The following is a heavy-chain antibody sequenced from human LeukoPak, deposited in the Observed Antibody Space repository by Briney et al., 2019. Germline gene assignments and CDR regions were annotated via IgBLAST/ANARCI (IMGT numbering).Heavy chain of an antibody. Sequence: ASVKVSCKVSGYTLTELSMHWVRQAPGKGLEWMGGFDPEDGETIYAQKFQGRVTMTEDTSADTAYMELSSLRSEDTAVYYCATDFDTYYYGSGSPPGWGQGTLVTVSS. CDR2: FDPEDGET. D-gene: IGHD3-10*01. CDR3: ATDFDTYYYGSGSPPG. CDR1: GYTLTELS. V-gene: IGHV1-24*01. J-gene: IGHJ4*02.